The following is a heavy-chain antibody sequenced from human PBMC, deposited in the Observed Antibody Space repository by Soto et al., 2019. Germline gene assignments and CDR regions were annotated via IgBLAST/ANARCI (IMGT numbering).Heavy chain of an antibody. V-gene: IGHV4-39*01. J-gene: IGHJ4*02. CDR1: GGSISSSSYY. CDR2: IYYSGST. D-gene: IGHD2-2*01. CDR3: ARHIVVVPAATAERSVAYYFDY. Sequence: SETLSLTCTVSGGSISSSSYYWGWIRQPPGKGLEWIGSIYYSGSTYYNPSLKSRVTISVDTSKNQFSLKLSSVTAADTAVYYCARHIVVVPAATAERSVAYYFDYWGQGTLVTFSS.